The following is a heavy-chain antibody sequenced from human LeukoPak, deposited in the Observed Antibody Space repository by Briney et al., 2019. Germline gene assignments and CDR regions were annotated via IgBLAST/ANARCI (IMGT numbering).Heavy chain of an antibody. J-gene: IGHJ4*02. Sequence: PSETLSLTCTVPGGSISSGDFYWSWIRQPPGKGLEWIGYFHNSGTSTYNPSLKSRVTISADTSKNQFSLKLNSLTTADTAVYYCTRGAGWLIDYWGQGILVTVSS. CDR1: GGSISSGDFY. CDR3: TRGAGWLIDY. V-gene: IGHV4-61*08. D-gene: IGHD3-16*01. CDR2: FHNSGTS.